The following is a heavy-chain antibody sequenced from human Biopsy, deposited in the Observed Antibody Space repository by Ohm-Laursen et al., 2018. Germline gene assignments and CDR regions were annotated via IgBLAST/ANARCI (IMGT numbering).Heavy chain of an antibody. V-gene: IGHV1-2*02. CDR2: INPKSGVA. D-gene: IGHD4-17*01. Sequence: GASVKVSCKVSEYSVTDYFIHWVRHAPGQGFEWMGWINPKSGVANHAQNFQGRVSMTRDTSIHTVYLELNSLRSDDTAVYYCARDMTVTARPYYYSGVDVWGPGTRVTVSS. CDR3: ARDMTVTARPYYYSGVDV. J-gene: IGHJ6*02. CDR1: EYSVTDYF.